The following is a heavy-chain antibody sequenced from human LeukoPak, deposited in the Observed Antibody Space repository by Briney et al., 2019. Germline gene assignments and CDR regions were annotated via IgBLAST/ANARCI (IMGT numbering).Heavy chain of an antibody. CDR2: ISSSSSYI. J-gene: IGHJ4*02. Sequence: GGSLRLSCAASGFTFSSYSMNWVRQAPGKGLEWVSSISSSSSYIYYADSVKGRFTISRDNAKNSLYLQMNSLGAEDTAVYYCARALYGSGSYYYWGQGTLVTVSS. CDR1: GFTFSSYS. D-gene: IGHD3-10*01. CDR3: ARALYGSGSYYY. V-gene: IGHV3-21*01.